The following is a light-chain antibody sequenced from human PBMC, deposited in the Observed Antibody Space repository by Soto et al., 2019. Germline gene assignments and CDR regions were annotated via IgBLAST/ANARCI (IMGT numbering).Light chain of an antibody. V-gene: IGLV2-8*01. CDR3: GAWDHSLNVGV. Sequence: QSALTQPPSASGSPGQSVTISCTGTSSDVGGYNYVSWYQQHPGKAPKLMIYDKNERPSGIPDRFSASKSGTSATLGITGLQTGDEADYYCGAWDHSLNVGVFGGGTKLTVL. J-gene: IGLJ3*02. CDR1: SSDVGGYNY. CDR2: DKN.